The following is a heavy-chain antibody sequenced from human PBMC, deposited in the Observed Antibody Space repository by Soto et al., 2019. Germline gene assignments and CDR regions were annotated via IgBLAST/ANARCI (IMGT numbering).Heavy chain of an antibody. D-gene: IGHD3-22*01. CDR1: GFTFSSYW. Sequence: PGGSLRLSCAASGFTFSSYWMSWVRQAPGKGLEWVANIKQDGSEKYYVDSVKGRFTISRDNAKNSLYLQMNSLRAEDTAVYYCARDRVESGYPEYFQHWGQGTLVTVSS. V-gene: IGHV3-7*05. CDR3: ARDRVESGYPEYFQH. CDR2: IKQDGSEK. J-gene: IGHJ1*01.